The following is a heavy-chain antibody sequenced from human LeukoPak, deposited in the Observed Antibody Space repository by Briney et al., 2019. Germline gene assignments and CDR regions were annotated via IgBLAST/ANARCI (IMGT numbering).Heavy chain of an antibody. Sequence: PGGSLRLSCAASGFTFSSYSIHWVRQAPGKGLEWVAVISYDGSNKYYADSVKGRFTISRDNSKNTLYLQMNSLRAEDTAVYYCAKGGVVYYYMDVWGKGTTVTVSS. CDR3: AKGGVVYYYMDV. V-gene: IGHV3-30*18. D-gene: IGHD2-15*01. J-gene: IGHJ6*03. CDR1: GFTFSSYS. CDR2: ISYDGSNK.